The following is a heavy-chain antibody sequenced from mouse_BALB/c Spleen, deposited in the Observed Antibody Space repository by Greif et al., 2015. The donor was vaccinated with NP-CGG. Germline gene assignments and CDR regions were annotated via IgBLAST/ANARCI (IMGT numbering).Heavy chain of an antibody. D-gene: IGHD2-4*01. V-gene: IGHV1S81*02. J-gene: IGHJ4*01. CDR3: TRSDYDGYYAMDY. CDR2: INPSNGGT. Sequence: QVQLQQSGAELVKPGASVKLSCKASGYTFTSYYMYWVKQRPGQGLEWIGGINPSNGGTNFNEKFKSKATLTVDKSSSTAYMQLSSLTSEDSAVYYCTRSDYDGYYAMDYWGQGTSVTVSS. CDR1: GYTFTSYY.